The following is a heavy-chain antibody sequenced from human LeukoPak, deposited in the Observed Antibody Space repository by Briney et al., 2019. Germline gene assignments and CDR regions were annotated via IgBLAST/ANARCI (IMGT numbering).Heavy chain of an antibody. CDR1: GGSISSSSYY. V-gene: IGHV4-39*01. J-gene: IGHJ4*02. CDR3: ARLYYDSSGYYQICYFDY. Sequence: SETLSLTCTVSGGSISSSSYYWGWIRQPPGKGLEWIGSIYYSGSTYYNPSLKSRVTISVDTSKNQSSLNLSSVTAADTAVYYCARLYYDSSGYYQICYFDYWGQGTLVTVSS. CDR2: IYYSGST. D-gene: IGHD3-22*01.